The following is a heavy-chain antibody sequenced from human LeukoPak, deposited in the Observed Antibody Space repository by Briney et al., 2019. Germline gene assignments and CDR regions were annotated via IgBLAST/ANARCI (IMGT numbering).Heavy chain of an antibody. CDR1: GFTFSSYA. Sequence: GGSLRLSCEASGFTFSSYAMSWVRQAPGKGLEWVSDISGSGGRTYYADSVRGRFSISRDSSKSTLFLQMDSLRAEDTAVYYCAKGRFCTGSGCYSTAPDYWGQGTLVTVSS. V-gene: IGHV3-23*01. D-gene: IGHD2-15*01. CDR3: AKGRFCTGSGCYSTAPDY. CDR2: ISGSGGRT. J-gene: IGHJ4*01.